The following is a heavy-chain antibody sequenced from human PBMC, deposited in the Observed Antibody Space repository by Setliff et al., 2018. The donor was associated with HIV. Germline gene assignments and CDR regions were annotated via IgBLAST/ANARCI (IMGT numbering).Heavy chain of an antibody. CDR3: ARGRRSDYYDSSGYLYYYFDL. CDR2: IIPIFGTA. J-gene: IGHJ2*01. Sequence: ASVKVSCKTSGGTFSSYGVSWVRQAPGQGLQWMGGIIPIFGTADYAQRFQGRVTITTDEPATTVYMELSGLRSDDTAVYYCARGRRSDYYDSSGYLYYYFDLWCRGTLVTVSS. D-gene: IGHD3-22*01. CDR1: GGTFSSYG. V-gene: IGHV1-69*05.